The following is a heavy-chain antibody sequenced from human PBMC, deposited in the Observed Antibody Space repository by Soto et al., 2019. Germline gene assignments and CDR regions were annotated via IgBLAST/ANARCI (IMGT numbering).Heavy chain of an antibody. V-gene: IGHV4-39*01. J-gene: IGHJ6*02. CDR1: GGSISSSSYY. Sequence: SETLSLTCTVSGGSISSSSYYWGWIRQPPGKGLEWIGSIYYSGSTYYNPSLKSRVTISVDTSKNQFSLKLSSVTAADTAVYYCASASTMVRGVIDFFNYVAMDAWGQWTTVT. CDR2: IYYSGST. CDR3: ASASTMVRGVIDFFNYVAMDA. D-gene: IGHD3-10*01.